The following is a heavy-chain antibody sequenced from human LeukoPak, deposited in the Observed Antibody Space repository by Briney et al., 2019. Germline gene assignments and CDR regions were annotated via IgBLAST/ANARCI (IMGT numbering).Heavy chain of an antibody. Sequence: GRSLRLSCAASGFTFDDYAMHWVRQAPGKGLEWVSSISSSSSYIYYADSVKGRFTISRDNAKNSLYLQMNSLRAEDTAVYYCARDRFDYWGQGTLVTVSS. CDR1: GFTFDDYA. V-gene: IGHV3-21*01. CDR2: ISSSSSYI. CDR3: ARDRFDY. J-gene: IGHJ4*02.